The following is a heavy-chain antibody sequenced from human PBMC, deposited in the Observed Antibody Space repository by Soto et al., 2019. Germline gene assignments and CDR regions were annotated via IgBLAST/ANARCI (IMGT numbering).Heavy chain of an antibody. J-gene: IGHJ6*02. CDR2: ISAYNGNT. D-gene: IGHD2-2*03. CDR1: GYTFTSYG. CDR3: ARDRGYCSSPSCSFYYYYGMDV. Sequence: QVQLVQSGAEVKKPGASVKVSCKASGYTFTSYGISWVRQAPGQGLEWMGWISAYNGNTNYAQKLQGRVTMTTDTSTSTAYMELRSLRSDDTAVYYCARDRGYCSSPSCSFYYYYGMDVWGQGTTVTVSS. V-gene: IGHV1-18*01.